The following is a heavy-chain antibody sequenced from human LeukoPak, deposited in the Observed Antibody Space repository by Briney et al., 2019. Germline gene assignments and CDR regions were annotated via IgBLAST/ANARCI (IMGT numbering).Heavy chain of an antibody. CDR2: IYYSGST. D-gene: IGHD5-24*01. CDR1: GGSISSGDYY. V-gene: IGHV4-30-4*01. J-gene: IGHJ5*02. CDR3: ARGRDGYGYNWFDP. Sequence: SETLSLTCTVSGGSISSGDYYWSWLRQPPGKGLEWIGYIYYSGSTYYNPSLKSRVTISVDTSKNQFSLKLSSVTAANTAVYYCARGRDGYGYNWFDPWGQGTLVTVSS.